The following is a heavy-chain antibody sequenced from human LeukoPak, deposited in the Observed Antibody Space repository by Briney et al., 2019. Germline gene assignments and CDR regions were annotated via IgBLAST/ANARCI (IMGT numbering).Heavy chain of an antibody. CDR1: GGSISSSNW. Sequence: PSGTLSLTCAVSGGSISSSNWWSWVRQPPGKGLEWIGEVYHSGTTFFNPSLKGRITMSVDTSQNQFSLRLSSVTAADTAVYFCARGDYYDGGGRNWFDPWGQGTLVTVSS. V-gene: IGHV4-4*02. J-gene: IGHJ5*02. D-gene: IGHD3-16*01. CDR3: ARGDYYDGGGRNWFDP. CDR2: VYHSGTT.